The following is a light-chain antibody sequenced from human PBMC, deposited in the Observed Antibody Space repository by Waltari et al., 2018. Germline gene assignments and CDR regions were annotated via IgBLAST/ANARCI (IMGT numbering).Light chain of an antibody. Sequence: FLTQAPDTLSLSPGERATLSCRASQSVSRSRLAWYQHKPVQAPRLLMYAASTRATGIPDRFSGSGSGTDFSLSISRVEPEDFAVYYCQQYSSSVMYTFGQGTKLEIK. CDR3: QQYSSSVMYT. V-gene: IGKV3-20*01. CDR1: QSVSRSR. J-gene: IGKJ2*01. CDR2: AAS.